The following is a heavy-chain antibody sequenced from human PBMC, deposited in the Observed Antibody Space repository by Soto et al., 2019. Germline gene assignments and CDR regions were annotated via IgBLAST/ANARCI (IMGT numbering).Heavy chain of an antibody. J-gene: IGHJ6*02. CDR2: ISYDGSNK. CDR1: GFTFSSYG. D-gene: IGHD6-6*01. CDR3: AKDLSSSSSGSHNYYYYGMDV. Sequence: GGSLRLSCAASGFTFSSYGMHWVRQAPGKGLEWVAVISYDGSNKYYADSVKGRFTISRDNSKNTLYLQMNSLRAEDTAVYYCAKDLSSSSSGSHNYYYYGMDVWGQGTTVTVSS. V-gene: IGHV3-30*18.